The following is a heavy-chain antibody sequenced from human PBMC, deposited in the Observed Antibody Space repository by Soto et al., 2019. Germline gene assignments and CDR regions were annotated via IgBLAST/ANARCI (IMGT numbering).Heavy chain of an antibody. Sequence: QVQLVESGGGVVQPGRSLRLSCAVSGFTFKNYGMHWVRQAPGKGLEWVAVIVYDGSYKYYAYSVQGRFTISRDNSKNTLYMQMNSLRAEDTAVYYCAKDAYYYDSGGDFEGGYFDYWGQGTLVTVSS. J-gene: IGHJ4*02. V-gene: IGHV3-30*18. CDR2: IVYDGSYK. CDR1: GFTFKNYG. CDR3: AKDAYYYDSGGDFEGGYFDY. D-gene: IGHD3-22*01.